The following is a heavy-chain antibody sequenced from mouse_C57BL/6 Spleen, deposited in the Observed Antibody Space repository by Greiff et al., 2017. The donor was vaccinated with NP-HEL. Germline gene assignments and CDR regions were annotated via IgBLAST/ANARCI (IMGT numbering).Heavy chain of an antibody. CDR2: IYSGDGDT. J-gene: IGHJ2*01. Sequence: VKLLESGPELVKPGASVKISCKASGYAFSSSWINWVKQRPGKGLEWIGRIYSGDGDTNYNGKFKSKATLTADKSSSTAYMQLSSLTSEDSAVYFCARGSYYGTRYLDDWGQGTTLTVSS. CDR1: GYAFSSSW. D-gene: IGHD1-1*01. V-gene: IGHV1-82*01. CDR3: ARGSYYGTRYLDD.